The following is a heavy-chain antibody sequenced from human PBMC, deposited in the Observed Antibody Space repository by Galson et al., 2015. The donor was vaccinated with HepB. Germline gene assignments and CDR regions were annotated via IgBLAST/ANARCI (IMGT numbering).Heavy chain of an antibody. Sequence: SLRLSCAASGFTFSSYGMHWVRQAPGKGLEWVAVISYDGSNKYYADSVKGRFTISRDNSKNTLYLQMNSLRAEDTAVYYCAKAALDGYNEKHQTYYFDYWGQGTLVTVSS. J-gene: IGHJ4*02. D-gene: IGHD5-24*01. CDR2: ISYDGSNK. V-gene: IGHV3-30*18. CDR1: GFTFSSYG. CDR3: AKAALDGYNEKHQTYYFDY.